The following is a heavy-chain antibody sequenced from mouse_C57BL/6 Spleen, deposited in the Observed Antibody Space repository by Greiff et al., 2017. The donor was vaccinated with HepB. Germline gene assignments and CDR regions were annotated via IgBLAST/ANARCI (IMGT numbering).Heavy chain of an antibody. CDR3: ARIYYGNYEAMDY. D-gene: IGHD2-1*01. J-gene: IGHJ4*01. CDR2: IYPRSGNT. V-gene: IGHV1-81*01. Sequence: VQGVESGAELARPGASVKLSCKASGYTFTSYGISWVKQRTGQGLEWIGEIYPRSGNTYYNEKFKGKATLTADKSSSTAYMELRSLTSEDSAVYFCARIYYGNYEAMDYWGQGTSVTVSS. CDR1: GYTFTSYG.